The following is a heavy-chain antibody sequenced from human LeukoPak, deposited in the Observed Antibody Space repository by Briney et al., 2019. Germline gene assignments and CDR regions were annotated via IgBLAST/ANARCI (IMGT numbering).Heavy chain of an antibody. CDR1: GYTFINFA. Sequence: GASVKVSCKASGYTFINFAINWGRQAPGQRPEWMGWMNAGNGNTKYSQKFQGRVTITRDTSASTAYMELSSLTSEDTAVYYCARGPRAAADESWGQGTLVTVSS. J-gene: IGHJ5*02. CDR2: MNAGNGNT. D-gene: IGHD6-13*01. V-gene: IGHV1-3*01. CDR3: ARGPRAAADES.